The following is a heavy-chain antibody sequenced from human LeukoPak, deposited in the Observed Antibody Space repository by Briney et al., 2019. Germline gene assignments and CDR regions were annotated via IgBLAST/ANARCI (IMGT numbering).Heavy chain of an antibody. CDR3: ARVRYSSSSGENWFDP. Sequence: HSGGSLRLSCAASGFTFSSYAMTWVRQAPGKGLEWVSSISTGGSSTYYADSVRGRFTISRDNAKNPLYLQMNSLRAEDTAVYYCARVRYSSSSGENWFDPWGQGTLVTVSS. CDR1: GFTFSSYA. J-gene: IGHJ5*02. V-gene: IGHV3-23*01. CDR2: ISTGGSST. D-gene: IGHD6-6*01.